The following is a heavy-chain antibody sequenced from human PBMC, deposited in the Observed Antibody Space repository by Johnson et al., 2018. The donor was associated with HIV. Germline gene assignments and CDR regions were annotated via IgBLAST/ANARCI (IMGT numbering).Heavy chain of an antibody. J-gene: IGHJ3*02. CDR3: ARGLIDYGDSQAFDI. CDR2: ISYDGSNK. D-gene: IGHD4-17*01. Sequence: QMMLVESGGGVVQPGRSLRLSCAASGFTFSSYAMHWVRQAPGQGLEWVAVISYDGSNKYYADSVKGRFTISRDNSKNTRYLQMNSLRAEDTAVYYCARGLIDYGDSQAFDIWGQGTMVTVSS. CDR1: GFTFSSYA. V-gene: IGHV3-30*04.